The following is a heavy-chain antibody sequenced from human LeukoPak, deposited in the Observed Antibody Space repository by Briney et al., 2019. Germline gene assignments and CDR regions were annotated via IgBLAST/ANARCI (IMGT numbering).Heavy chain of an antibody. CDR2: ISPDGRDT. CDR1: GFTFSTYW. D-gene: IGHD3-10*01. Sequence: GWSLRLSCAASGFTFSTYWMTWVRQAAGKGVERVGNISPDGRDTYFVDSVRGRFTISRDNAHNSLYLQMNTLRAEDTALYYCARDYSASGSHDSWGQGTLITVSS. CDR3: ARDYSASGSHDS. J-gene: IGHJ4*02. V-gene: IGHV3-7*04.